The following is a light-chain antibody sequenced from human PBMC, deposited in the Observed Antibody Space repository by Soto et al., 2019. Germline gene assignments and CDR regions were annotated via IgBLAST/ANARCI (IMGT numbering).Light chain of an antibody. Sequence: QSVLTQPPSASGTPGQSVTISCSGSSSNIGRNAVNWYQQLPGTAPKLLIYSSYQRPSGVPDRFSGSKSGTSGSLAIRGLQSEDEATYHCAVWDDNLNAVVFGGGTKLTVL. CDR2: SSY. CDR1: SSNIGRNA. J-gene: IGLJ2*01. CDR3: AVWDDNLNAVV. V-gene: IGLV1-44*01.